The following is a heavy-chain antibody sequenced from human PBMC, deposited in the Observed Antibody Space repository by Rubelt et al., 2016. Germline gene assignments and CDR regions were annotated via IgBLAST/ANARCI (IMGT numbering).Heavy chain of an antibody. V-gene: IGHV3-23*01. CDR3: ARAPNPHDAFDI. Sequence: GKGLEWVSAISGSGGSTYYADSVKGRFTISRDNAKNSLYLQMNSLRAEDTAVYYCARAPNPHDAFDIWGQGTMVTVSS. J-gene: IGHJ3*02. CDR2: ISGSGGST.